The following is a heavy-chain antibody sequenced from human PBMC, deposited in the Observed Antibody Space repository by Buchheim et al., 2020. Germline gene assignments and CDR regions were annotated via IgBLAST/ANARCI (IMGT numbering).Heavy chain of an antibody. D-gene: IGHD3-10*01. CDR2: IKYDSSKE. CDR3: ARTQYYYGSGSYYRDGMDV. Sequence: EVQLVESGGGLVQPGGSLRLSCAASGFTFRNFWMSWVRQAPGKGLEWVANIKYDSSKEYYLGSVEGRFTISRDNVKNSLDLQMNSLRAEDAAVYYCARTQYYYGSGSYYRDGMDVWGQGTT. V-gene: IGHV3-7*01. J-gene: IGHJ6*02. CDR1: GFTFRNFW.